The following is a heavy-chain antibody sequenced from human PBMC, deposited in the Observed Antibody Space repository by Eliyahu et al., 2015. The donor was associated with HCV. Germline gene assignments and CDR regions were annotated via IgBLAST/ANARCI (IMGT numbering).Heavy chain of an antibody. D-gene: IGHD2-15*01. V-gene: IGHV3-21*01. CDR1: GFTLSTYN. CDR2: ISSSSSYI. Sequence: EVQLVESGGGLVKPGGSLRLSCAASGFTLSTYNMNWVRQAPGKGLEWVSSISSSSSYIYYADSVKGRFTISRDNAKNSLYLQMNSLRAEDTAVYYCARYTQYSYYGIDVWGQGTTVTVSS. J-gene: IGHJ6*02. CDR3: ARYTQYSYYGIDV.